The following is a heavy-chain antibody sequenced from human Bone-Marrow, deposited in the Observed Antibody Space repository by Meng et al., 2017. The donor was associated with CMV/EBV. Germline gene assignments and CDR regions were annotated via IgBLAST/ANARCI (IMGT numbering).Heavy chain of an antibody. Sequence: GGSLRLSCVASGFGLSTYHMNWVRQAPGKGLQWLSYISSDSSLKYYADYVKGRFNISRDNAKNSLYLQMNSLRAEDTAVYYCASDFGGNFDGVFDYWGRGTLVTVAS. CDR1: GFGLSTYH. CDR2: ISSDSSLK. J-gene: IGHJ4*02. V-gene: IGHV3-48*04. CDR3: ASDFGGNFDGVFDY. D-gene: IGHD4-23*01.